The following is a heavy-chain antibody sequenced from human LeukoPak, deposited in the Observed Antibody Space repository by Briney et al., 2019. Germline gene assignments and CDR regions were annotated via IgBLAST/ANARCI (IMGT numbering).Heavy chain of an antibody. Sequence: GGSLRLSCAVSGFTFDDYAMHWVRQAPGKGLEWVSGISWNSGSIGYADSVKGRFTISRDNAKNSLYLQMNSLRAEDTALYYCAKDIAVEMATIDYWGQGTLVTVSS. J-gene: IGHJ4*02. D-gene: IGHD5-24*01. CDR1: GFTFDDYA. CDR2: ISWNSGSI. CDR3: AKDIAVEMATIDY. V-gene: IGHV3-9*01.